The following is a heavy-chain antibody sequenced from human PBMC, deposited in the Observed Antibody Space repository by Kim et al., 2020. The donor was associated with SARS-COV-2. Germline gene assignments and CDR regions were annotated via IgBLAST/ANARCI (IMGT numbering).Heavy chain of an antibody. Sequence: SETLSLTCAVSGGSVSDPTYYWGWIRQPPGKGLEWIGSIYYAGDTFYNPSLKSRVTISVDMSKNQFSLKLSSVTAADTAVYYCARVKGRNSGGDCYFAF. D-gene: IGHD2-21*02. J-gene: IGHJ3*01. V-gene: IGHV4-39*07. CDR2: IYYAGDT. CDR3: ARVKGRNSGGDCYFAF. CDR1: GGSVSDPTYY.